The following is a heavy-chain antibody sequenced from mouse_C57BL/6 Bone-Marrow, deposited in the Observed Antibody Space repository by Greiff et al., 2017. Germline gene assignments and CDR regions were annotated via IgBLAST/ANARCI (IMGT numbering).Heavy chain of an antibody. CDR2: IFPGSGST. V-gene: IGHV1-75*01. CDR1: GYTFTDYY. J-gene: IGHJ4*01. Sequence: VQLQQSGPELVKPGASVKISCKASGYTFTDYYINWVKQRPGQGLEWIGWIFPGSGSTYYNEKFKGKATLTVDESSSTAYMLLSSLTSEDSAVYFCARSRWLPSMDYWGQGTSVTVSS. D-gene: IGHD2-3*01. CDR3: ARSRWLPSMDY.